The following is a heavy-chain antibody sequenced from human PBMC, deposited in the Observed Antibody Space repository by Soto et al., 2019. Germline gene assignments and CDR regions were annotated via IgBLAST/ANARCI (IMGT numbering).Heavy chain of an antibody. D-gene: IGHD4-17*01. Sequence: QVQLVESGGGVVQPGRSLRLSCAASGFTFSSYGMHWVRQAPGKGLEWVAVIWYDGSNKYYADSVKGRFTISRDNSKNTLYLQMNSLRAEDTAVYYCARDVPFYGGNSEGNAFDIWGQGTMVTVSS. CDR3: ARDVPFYGGNSEGNAFDI. CDR2: IWYDGSNK. V-gene: IGHV3-33*01. CDR1: GFTFSSYG. J-gene: IGHJ3*02.